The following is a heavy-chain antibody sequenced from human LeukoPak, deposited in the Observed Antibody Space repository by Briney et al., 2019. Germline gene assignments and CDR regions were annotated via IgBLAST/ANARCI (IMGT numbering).Heavy chain of an antibody. CDR2: IYPGDSDT. D-gene: IGHD6-13*01. V-gene: IGHV5-51*01. CDR1: GYSFTNYW. CDR3: ASTYSSSWYGSFDY. Sequence: GESLKISCKGSGYSFTNYWIGWVRQMPGKGPEWMGIIYPGDSDTRYSPSFQGQVTISADKSINTAYLQWSSLKASDTAMYYCASTYSSSWYGSFDYWGQGTLVTVSS. J-gene: IGHJ4*02.